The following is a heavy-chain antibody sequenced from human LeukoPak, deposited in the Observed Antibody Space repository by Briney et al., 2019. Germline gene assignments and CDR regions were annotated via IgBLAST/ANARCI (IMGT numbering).Heavy chain of an antibody. V-gene: IGHV3-21*01. D-gene: IGHD4-23*01. J-gene: IGHJ4*02. CDR3: ARSLFGNPGPFDY. Sequence: PGGSLRLSCAASGFTFSSYSMNWVRQAPGKGLEWVSSISSSSSYIYYADSVKGRFTISRDNAKNSLYLQMNSLRAEDTAVYYCARSLFGNPGPFDYWGQGTLVTVSS. CDR1: GFTFSSYS. CDR2: ISSSSSYI.